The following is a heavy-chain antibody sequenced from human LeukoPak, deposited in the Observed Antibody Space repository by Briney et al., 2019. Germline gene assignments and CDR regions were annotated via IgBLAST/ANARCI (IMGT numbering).Heavy chain of an antibody. V-gene: IGHV1-2*02. CDR2: INPNSGDT. D-gene: IGHD1-26*01. CDR1: ECTFTDYY. J-gene: IGHJ4*02. CDR3: ARDAWLVGTTNLYYFVY. Sequence: ASVKVSCKASECTFTDYYMHWVRQAPGQGLEWMGWINPNSGDTNYAQKFQGRVTMTRDPSIGTAYMALTRLRSDDTAVYYCARDAWLVGTTNLYYFVYWGQGTLVTVSS.